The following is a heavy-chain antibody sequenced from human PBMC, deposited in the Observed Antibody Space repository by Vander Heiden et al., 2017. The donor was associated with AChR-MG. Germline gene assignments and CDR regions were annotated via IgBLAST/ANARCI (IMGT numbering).Heavy chain of an antibody. CDR2: IRSKANSYAT. CDR3: TRPQYYYGSGSSRGAFDI. V-gene: IGHV3-73*01. J-gene: IGHJ3*02. CDR1: GFTFSGSA. D-gene: IGHD3-10*01. Sequence: GGGLVQPGGSLKLSCAASGFTFSGSAMHWVRQASGKGLEWVGRIRSKANSYATAYAASVKGRFTISRDDSKNTAYLQMNSLKTEDTAVYYCTRPQYYYGSGSSRGAFDIWGQGTMVTVSS.